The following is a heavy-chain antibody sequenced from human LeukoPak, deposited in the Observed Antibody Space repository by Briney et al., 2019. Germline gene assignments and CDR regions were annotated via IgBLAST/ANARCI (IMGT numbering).Heavy chain of an antibody. CDR3: ARDKWSVFDY. CDR2: ISYDGSNK. D-gene: IGHD2-15*01. V-gene: IGHV3-30*01. Sequence: GGSLRLSCAASGFTFSSYAMHWVRQAPGKGLEWVAVISYDGSNKYYADSVKGRFTISRDNSKNTLYLQINSLRAEGTAVYYCARDKWSVFDYWGQGTLVTVSS. J-gene: IGHJ4*02. CDR1: GFTFSSYA.